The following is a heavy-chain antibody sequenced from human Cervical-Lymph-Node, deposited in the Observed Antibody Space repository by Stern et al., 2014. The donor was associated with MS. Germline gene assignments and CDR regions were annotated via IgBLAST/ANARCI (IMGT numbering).Heavy chain of an antibody. CDR3: ALSSETSDRWYSLGYDL. D-gene: IGHD6-13*01. Sequence: QVQLAHSGAEATKPGSSAKASCKASGGTFSKFSSSWVRQAPGQGLEWMGGIFPVFGTPTYAQEFRGRVTITADVSTSTVYMELSSLRSDDTAVYYCALSSETSDRWYSLGYDLWGQGTLVTVSS. CDR2: IFPVFGTP. CDR1: GGTFSKFS. V-gene: IGHV1-69*01. J-gene: IGHJ5*02.